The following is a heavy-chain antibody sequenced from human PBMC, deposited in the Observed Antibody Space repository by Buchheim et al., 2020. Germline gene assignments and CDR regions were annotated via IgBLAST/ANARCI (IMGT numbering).Heavy chain of an antibody. V-gene: IGHV1-2*02. J-gene: IGHJ4*02. CDR3: AIFVGATDFDY. CDR2: INPDSGAT. Sequence: QVQLVQSGAEVKKPGASVKVSCKASGYTFTSYYMHWVRQAPGQGLEWMGWINPDSGATNFAQKFQGRVTMTRDTSISTAYMELSRLTSDDTAVFYCAIFVGATDFDYWGQGTL. CDR1: GYTFTSYY. D-gene: IGHD1-26*01.